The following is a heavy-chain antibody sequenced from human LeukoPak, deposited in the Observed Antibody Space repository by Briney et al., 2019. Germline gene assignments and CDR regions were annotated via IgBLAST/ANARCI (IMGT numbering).Heavy chain of an antibody. V-gene: IGHV3-48*01. CDR2: ISGRTSTI. J-gene: IGHJ3*02. CDR3: ARAKRNGFDI. CDR1: GFTFSPYS. Sequence: PGGSLRLSCVVSGFTFSPYSMNWVRQAPGKGLEWVAYISGRTSTIYYADSVYGRFTISRDNAKNSLYLQMHSLRAEDTAVYYCARAKRNGFDIWGQGTMATVSS.